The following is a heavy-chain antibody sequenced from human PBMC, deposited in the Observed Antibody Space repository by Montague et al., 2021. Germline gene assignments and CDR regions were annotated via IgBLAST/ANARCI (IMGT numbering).Heavy chain of an antibody. V-gene: IGHV4-39*01. CDR2: IYYSGST. Sequence: SETLSLTCTVSGGSISSSSYYWGWIHQPPGKGLEWIGCIYYSGSTYYNPSLKSRVTISVDTSKNQFSLKLSSVTAADTAVYYCASSSRERWLQSYFDYWGQGTLVTVSS. D-gene: IGHD5-24*01. CDR3: ASSSRERWLQSYFDY. CDR1: GGSISSSSYY. J-gene: IGHJ4*02.